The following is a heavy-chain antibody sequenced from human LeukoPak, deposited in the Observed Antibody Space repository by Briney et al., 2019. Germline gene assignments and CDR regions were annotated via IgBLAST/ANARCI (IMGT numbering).Heavy chain of an antibody. CDR1: GYSFTNYW. CDR2: IDPSDSDT. Sequence: GESLKISCKASGYSFTNYWIGWVRQMPEKGLEWMGIIDPSDSDTRYTPSFQGQVAISADKSLTTAYLQWNSLKASDTAMYYCARQTAMGRSGDFWGQGTLVTVSS. V-gene: IGHV5-51*01. J-gene: IGHJ4*02. D-gene: IGHD5-18*01. CDR3: ARQTAMGRSGDF.